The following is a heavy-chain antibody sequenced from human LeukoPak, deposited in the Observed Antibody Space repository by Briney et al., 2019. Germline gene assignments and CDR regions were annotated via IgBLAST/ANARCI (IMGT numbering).Heavy chain of an antibody. V-gene: IGHV4-34*01. J-gene: IGHJ4*02. CDR2: INHSGST. CDR3: ARGRGYGGNFDY. D-gene: IGHD4-23*01. CDR1: GGSISGTAYY. Sequence: SETLSLTCAISGGSISGTAYYWGWIRQPPGKGLEWIGEINHSGSTNYNPSLKSRVTISVDTSKNQFSLKLSSVTAADTAVYYCARGRGYGGNFDYWGQGTLVTVSS.